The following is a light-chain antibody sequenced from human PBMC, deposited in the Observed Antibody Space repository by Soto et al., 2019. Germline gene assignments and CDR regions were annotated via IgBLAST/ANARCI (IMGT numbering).Light chain of an antibody. CDR3: QQYGSSALA. CDR1: QSVSSSY. CDR2: GAS. Sequence: EIVLTQSPGTLSSSPGERATLSCRASQSVSSSYLAWYQQKPGQAPRLLIYGASSRATGIPDRFSGSGSGTDFTLTINRLEPEDFAVYYCQQYGSSALAFGGGAKVEIK. J-gene: IGKJ4*01. V-gene: IGKV3-20*01.